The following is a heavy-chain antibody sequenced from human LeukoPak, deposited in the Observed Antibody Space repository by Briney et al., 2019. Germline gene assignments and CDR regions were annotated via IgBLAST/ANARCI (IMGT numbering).Heavy chain of an antibody. CDR2: TYYRSKWYN. Sequence: SQTLSLTCAISGDSVSSNSAAWNWIRQSPSRGLEWLVRTYYRSKWYNDHAVSVKSRITINPDTSKNQFSLQLNSVTPEDTAVYYCAREPFIAVAEYYFDYWGQGTLVTVSS. J-gene: IGHJ4*02. D-gene: IGHD6-19*01. CDR1: GDSVSSNSAA. V-gene: IGHV6-1*01. CDR3: AREPFIAVAEYYFDY.